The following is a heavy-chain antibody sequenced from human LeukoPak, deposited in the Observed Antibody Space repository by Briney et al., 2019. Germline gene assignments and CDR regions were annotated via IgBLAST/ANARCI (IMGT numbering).Heavy chain of an antibody. J-gene: IGHJ4*02. V-gene: IGHV3-23*01. Sequence: GGSLRLSCAASGFTFSSYTMSWVRQAPGKGLEWVSAISGSGGSTYYADSVKGRFTISRDNSKNTLYLQMNSLRAEDTAVYYCARVYCSGGSCYDQTFDYWGQGTLVTVSS. CDR2: ISGSGGST. CDR3: ARVYCSGGSCYDQTFDY. D-gene: IGHD2-15*01. CDR1: GFTFSSYT.